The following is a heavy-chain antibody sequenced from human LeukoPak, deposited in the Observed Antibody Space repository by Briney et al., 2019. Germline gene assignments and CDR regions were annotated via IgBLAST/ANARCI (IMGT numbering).Heavy chain of an antibody. CDR1: GGSISSYY. CDR2: IYTSGST. V-gene: IGHV4-4*07. J-gene: IGHJ4*02. CDR3: AREGGSSGWYPSDY. Sequence: SETLSLTCTVSGGSISSYYWSWIRQPAGKGLEWIGRIYTSGSTNYNPSLKSRVTMSVDTSKNQFSLKLSSVTAADTAVYYCAREGGSSGWYPSDYWGQGTLVTVSS. D-gene: IGHD6-19*01.